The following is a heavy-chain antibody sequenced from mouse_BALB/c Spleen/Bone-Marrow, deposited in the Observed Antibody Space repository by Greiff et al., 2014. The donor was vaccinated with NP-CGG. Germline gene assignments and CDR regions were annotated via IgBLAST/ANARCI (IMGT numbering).Heavy chain of an antibody. CDR1: GYSFTGYY. CDR2: ISPYNGAT. D-gene: IGHD1-1*01. Sequence: EVQLQQSGPELVKPGASVKISCKASGYSFTGYYMHWVKQSHVKSLEWVGRISPYNGATSYNQNFKDKASLTVDKSSSTAYMELHSLTSEDSAVYYCARKELLITTVVATDAMDYWGQGTSVTVSS. J-gene: IGHJ4*01. V-gene: IGHV1-31*01. CDR3: ARKELLITTVVATDAMDY.